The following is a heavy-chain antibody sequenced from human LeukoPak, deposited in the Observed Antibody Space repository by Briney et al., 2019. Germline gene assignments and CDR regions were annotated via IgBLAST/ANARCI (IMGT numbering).Heavy chain of an antibody. Sequence: GGSLRLSCAASGFAFSTYEMNWVRQAPGKGLEWVSGLSSSIGSTYYADSVKGRFTISRDNPKNTLFLQMNSLRAEDTAIYYCAKRSTSGWFSNPYYFDYWGQGTLVTVSS. CDR3: AKRSTSGWFSNPYYFDY. J-gene: IGHJ4*02. D-gene: IGHD6-19*01. CDR1: GFAFSTYE. CDR2: LSSSIGST. V-gene: IGHV3-23*01.